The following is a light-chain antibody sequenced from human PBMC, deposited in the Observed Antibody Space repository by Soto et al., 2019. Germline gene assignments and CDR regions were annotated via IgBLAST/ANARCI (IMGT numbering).Light chain of an antibody. Sequence: QSALTQPPSASGSHGQSVTISCTGTKSDIGVYDFVSWYQHHPGKAPRLIIYEVVQRPSGVPDRFSGSKSGNTASLTVSGLQAADEADYFCKSYAGSNTYVFGIGTKLTVL. CDR3: KSYAGSNTYV. CDR2: EVV. CDR1: KSDIGVYDF. V-gene: IGLV2-8*01. J-gene: IGLJ1*01.